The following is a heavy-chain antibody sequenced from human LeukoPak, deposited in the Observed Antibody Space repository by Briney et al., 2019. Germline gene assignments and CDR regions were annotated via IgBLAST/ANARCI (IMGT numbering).Heavy chain of an antibody. J-gene: IGHJ5*02. CDR1: GIRFSGSG. CDR2: IQFDGINI. V-gene: IGHV3-30*02. Sequence: TGGSLRLSCAASGIRFSGSGMHWVRQPPGKGLEWVAFIQFDGINIKYADSVKGRFTISRDNSKNTVWPQMNSLTTDDTAVYYCAREAGTVVIGRFDPWGQGTLVTVSS. D-gene: IGHD2-15*01. CDR3: AREAGTVVIGRFDP.